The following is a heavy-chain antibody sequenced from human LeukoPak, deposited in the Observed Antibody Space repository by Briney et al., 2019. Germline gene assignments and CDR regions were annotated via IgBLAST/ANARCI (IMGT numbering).Heavy chain of an antibody. Sequence: SETLSLTCTVSGASISSGYYWGWIRQPPGKGLEWIGSIYHSGSTYYNPSLKSRVTISVDTSKNQFSLKLSSVTAADTAVYYCARSPPLEWFVDVWGKGTTVTVSS. J-gene: IGHJ6*04. D-gene: IGHD3-3*01. CDR2: IYHSGST. CDR3: ARSPPLEWFVDV. CDR1: GASISSGYY. V-gene: IGHV4-38-2*02.